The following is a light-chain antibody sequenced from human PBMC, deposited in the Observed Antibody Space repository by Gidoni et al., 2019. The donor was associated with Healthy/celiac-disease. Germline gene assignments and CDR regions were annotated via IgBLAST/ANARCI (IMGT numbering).Light chain of an antibody. CDR2: GAS. CDR3: QQYGSYPWT. V-gene: IGKV3-20*01. J-gene: IGKJ1*01. Sequence: EIVLTQSPGTLSLSPGGRATLSCRASQSVSSSYLAWYQQKPGQDPRLLIDGASSRATGIPDRFSGSGSGTDFTLTISRREPEDFAVYYCQQYGSYPWTFXQXTKVEIK. CDR1: QSVSSSY.